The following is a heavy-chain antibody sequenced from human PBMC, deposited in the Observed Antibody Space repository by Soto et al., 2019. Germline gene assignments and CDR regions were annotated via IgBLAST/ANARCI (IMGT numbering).Heavy chain of an antibody. CDR2: IYYSGST. V-gene: IGHV4-59*01. J-gene: IGHJ4*02. Sequence: PSETLSLTCTVSGGSISSYYWSWIRQPPGKGLEWIGYIYYSGSTNYNPSHKSRVTISEDTSKNQFSLKLSSVTAADTAVYYCARGGGGHIVATIIDYWGQGTLVTVSS. D-gene: IGHD5-12*01. CDR3: ARGGGGHIVATIIDY. CDR1: GGSISSYY.